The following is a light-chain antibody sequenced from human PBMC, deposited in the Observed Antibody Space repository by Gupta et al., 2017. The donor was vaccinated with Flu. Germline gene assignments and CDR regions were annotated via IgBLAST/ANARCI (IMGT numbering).Light chain of an antibody. CDR3: SSYAGNDDYV. Sequence: SVTISCTGTSSDVGDFNFVSWYQQHPGKAPKLMIYEVTTRPAGVSDRFSGSKSGNTASLTVSGLQAEEDADYFCSSYAGNDDYVFGTGTKVTVL. J-gene: IGLJ1*01. V-gene: IGLV2-8*01. CDR1: SSDVGDFNF. CDR2: EVT.